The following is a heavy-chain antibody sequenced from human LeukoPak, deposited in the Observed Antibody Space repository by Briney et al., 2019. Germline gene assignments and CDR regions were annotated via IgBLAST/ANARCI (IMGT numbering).Heavy chain of an antibody. Sequence: SSETLSLTCTVSSGSITNYYWNWFRQPPGKTLEWIGWIYSRGNTNYNPSLRSRVTVSVDMSRNQFSLRLTSVTAADTAVYYCARARYSAGFGWFDYCGQGAPVTISS. J-gene: IGHJ4*02. V-gene: IGHV4-59*01. CDR2: IYSRGNT. CDR3: ARARYSAGFGWFDY. D-gene: IGHD1-1*01. CDR1: SGSITNYY.